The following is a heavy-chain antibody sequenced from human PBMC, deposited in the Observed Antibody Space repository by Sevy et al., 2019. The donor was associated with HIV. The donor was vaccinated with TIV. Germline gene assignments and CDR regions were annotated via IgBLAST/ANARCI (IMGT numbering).Heavy chain of an antibody. J-gene: IGHJ3*02. D-gene: IGHD1-26*01. CDR1: GFTFSSSA. CDR2: ISGSGGST. V-gene: IGHV3-23*01. CDR3: AKGPLIVGARGGAFDI. Sequence: GGSLRLSCVASGFTFSSSAMSWVRQAPGKGLEWVSTISGSGGSTYYADSVKGRFTISRDNSKNTLYLQMNSLRAEDTAVYYCAKGPLIVGARGGAFDIWGQGTMVTVSS.